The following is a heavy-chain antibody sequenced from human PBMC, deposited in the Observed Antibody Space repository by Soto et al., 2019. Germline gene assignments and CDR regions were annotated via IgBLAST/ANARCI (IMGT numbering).Heavy chain of an antibody. CDR3: ARDITYYDILTGGGYYYYYGMDV. J-gene: IGHJ6*02. V-gene: IGHV3-11*01. D-gene: IGHD3-9*01. CDR2: ISSSGSTI. CDR1: GFTFSDYY. Sequence: GGSLRLSCAASGFTFSDYYMSWIRQAPGKGLEWVSYISSSGSTIYYADSVKGRFTISRDNAKNSLYLQMNSLRAEDTAVYYCARDITYYDILTGGGYYYYYGMDVWGQGTTVTVSS.